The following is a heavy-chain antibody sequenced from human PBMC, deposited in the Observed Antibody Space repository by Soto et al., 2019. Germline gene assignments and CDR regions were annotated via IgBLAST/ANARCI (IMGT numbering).Heavy chain of an antibody. CDR1: GFTFSSYA. Sequence: PGGSLSLSCAASGFTFSSYAMSWVRQAPGKGLEWVSAISGSGGSTYYADSVKGRFTISRDNSKNTLYLQMNSLRAEDTAVYYCAKESPGGYYYDSSGYYPSFDYWGQGTLVTVSS. V-gene: IGHV3-23*01. CDR3: AKESPGGYYYDSSGYYPSFDY. J-gene: IGHJ4*02. D-gene: IGHD3-22*01. CDR2: ISGSGGST.